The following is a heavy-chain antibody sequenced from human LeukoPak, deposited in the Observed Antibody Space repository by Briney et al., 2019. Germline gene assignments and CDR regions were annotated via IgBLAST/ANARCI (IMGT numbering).Heavy chain of an antibody. D-gene: IGHD5-24*01. V-gene: IGHV3-23*01. CDR1: GFTFSSHA. Sequence: GGSLRLSCAASGFTFSSHAMSWVRQAPGKGLEWVSIISGSGGSTYNADSVKGRFTISRDNSKNTLYLQMNSLRAEDTAVYYCAKAGDAWGYNSPLGGRLDYWGQGTLVTVSS. J-gene: IGHJ4*02. CDR3: AKAGDAWGYNSPLGGRLDY. CDR2: ISGSGGST.